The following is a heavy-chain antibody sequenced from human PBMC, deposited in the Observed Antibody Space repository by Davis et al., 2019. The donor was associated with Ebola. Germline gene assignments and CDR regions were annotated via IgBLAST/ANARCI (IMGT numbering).Heavy chain of an antibody. CDR2: ITSGNSI. V-gene: IGHV3-21*01. J-gene: IGHJ4*02. CDR3: ARAPAGRWQWPGTACDY. D-gene: IGHD6-19*01. CDR1: GFTFSGHS. Sequence: GESLKTPCPASGFTFSGHSMNWVRQAPGKGLEWVSSITSGNSIYYADSLKGRFTISRDNAKNSLYLQLNSLKPEDTALYYSARAPAGRWQWPGTACDYWGQGTLVTVSS.